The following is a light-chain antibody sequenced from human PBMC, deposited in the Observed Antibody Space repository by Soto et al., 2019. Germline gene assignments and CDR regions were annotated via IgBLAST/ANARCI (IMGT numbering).Light chain of an antibody. CDR1: QSIDKY. J-gene: IGKJ1*01. V-gene: IGKV1-39*01. CDR2: AAS. CDR3: QQSYSTPGT. Sequence: DIQMTQSPSSLSASVGDRITITCRASQSIDKYLNWYQEKPGKAPKLLIYAASSLHNGVPSRFSGSGSGTYFPLTVRGLQPEDFASYYCQQSYSTPGTFGQGTKVEI.